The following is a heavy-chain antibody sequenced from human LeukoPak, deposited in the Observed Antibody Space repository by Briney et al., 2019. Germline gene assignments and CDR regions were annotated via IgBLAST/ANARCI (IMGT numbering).Heavy chain of an antibody. D-gene: IGHD3-3*01. V-gene: IGHV1-18*01. CDR1: GYTFTSYG. J-gene: IGHJ6*03. CDR2: ISAYNGNT. Sequence: ASVKVSCKASGYTFTSYGISWVRQAPGQGLEWMGWISAYNGNTNYAQKLQGRVTMTTDTSTSTAYMELRSLRSDDTAVYYCARGYDPGFADYYYYYMDVWGKGTTVTISS. CDR3: ARGYDPGFADYYYYYMDV.